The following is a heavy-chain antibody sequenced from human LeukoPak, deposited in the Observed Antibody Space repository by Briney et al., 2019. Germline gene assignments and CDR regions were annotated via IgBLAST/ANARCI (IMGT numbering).Heavy chain of an antibody. V-gene: IGHV1-8*01. CDR2: MNPNSGNT. J-gene: IGHJ3*02. Sequence: ASVKVSCKASGYTFTSYDINWVRQATGQGLEWMGWMNPNSGNTGYAQKFQGRVTMTRNTSISTAYMELSSLRSEDTAVYYCARMGYCGGGSCYYDAFDIWGQGTMVTVSS. CDR1: GYTFTSYD. D-gene: IGHD2-15*01. CDR3: ARMGYCGGGSCYYDAFDI.